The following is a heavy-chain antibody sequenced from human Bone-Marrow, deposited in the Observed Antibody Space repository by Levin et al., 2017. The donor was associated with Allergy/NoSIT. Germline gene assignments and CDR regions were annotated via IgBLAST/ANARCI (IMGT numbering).Heavy chain of an antibody. V-gene: IGHV3-48*03. CDR3: ARVGGYSYGDAFDI. CDR2: ISSSGSTI. D-gene: IGHD5-18*01. Sequence: GGSLRLSCAASGFTFSSYEMNWVRQAPGKGLEWVSYISSSGSTIYYADSVKGRFTISRDNAKNSLYLQMNSLRAEDTAVYYCARVGGYSYGDAFDIWGQGTMVTVSS. J-gene: IGHJ3*02. CDR1: GFTFSSYE.